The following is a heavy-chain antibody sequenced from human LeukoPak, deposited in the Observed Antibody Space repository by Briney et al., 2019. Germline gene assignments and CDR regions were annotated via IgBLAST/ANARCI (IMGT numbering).Heavy chain of an antibody. V-gene: IGHV3-23*01. J-gene: IGHJ5*02. Sequence: PGGSLRLSCAASGFTFSSYAMSWVRQAPGKGLEWVSAISGSGGSTYYADSVKGRFTISRDNSKNTLYLQMNSLRAEDTAVYYCAKATVVRGVKNWFDPWGQGTLVTVSS. CDR2: ISGSGGST. D-gene: IGHD3-10*01. CDR3: AKATVVRGVKNWFDP. CDR1: GFTFSSYA.